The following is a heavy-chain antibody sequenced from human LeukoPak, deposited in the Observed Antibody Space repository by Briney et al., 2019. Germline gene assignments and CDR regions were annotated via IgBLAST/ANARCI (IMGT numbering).Heavy chain of an antibody. D-gene: IGHD3-22*01. CDR3: ARGPDYYDSSGYSEH. J-gene: IGHJ4*02. CDR1: GGSFSGYY. Sequence: SETLSLTCAVYGGSFSGYYWSWILQPPGKGLEWIGEINHSGSTNYNPSLKSRVTISVDTSKNQFSLKLSSVTAADTAVYYCARGPDYYDSSGYSEHWGQGTLVTVSS. V-gene: IGHV4-34*01. CDR2: INHSGST.